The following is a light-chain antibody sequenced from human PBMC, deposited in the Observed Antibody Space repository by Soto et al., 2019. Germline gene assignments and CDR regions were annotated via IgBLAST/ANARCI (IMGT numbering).Light chain of an antibody. CDR1: DSDVGGYNY. Sequence: QSVLTQPASVSGSPGQSITISCTGTDSDVGGYNYVSWYQQHPGKAPKLMIYGVSNRPSGVSNRFSGSKSGNTASLTISGLQAKDEADYYCSSFTSSITPHVVFGGGTK. CDR2: GVS. J-gene: IGLJ2*01. V-gene: IGLV2-14*01. CDR3: SSFTSSITPHVV.